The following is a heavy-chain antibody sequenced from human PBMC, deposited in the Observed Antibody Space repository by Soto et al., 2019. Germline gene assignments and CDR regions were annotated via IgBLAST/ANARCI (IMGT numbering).Heavy chain of an antibody. D-gene: IGHD6-6*01. V-gene: IGHV1-18*01. CDR2: FSANNRFT. CDR1: GYTFTNFA. J-gene: IGHJ5*01. Sequence: QVSLVQSGGELRRPGASVNVSCRTSGYTFTNFALSWVRQAPGQGLEWIVFFSANNRFTHLAQKFQGRGSVKTDTSTSTLYLDLRSLSSDDTAVYYCARGGAARHLDSWGQGTPVTGSS. CDR3: ARGGAARHLDS.